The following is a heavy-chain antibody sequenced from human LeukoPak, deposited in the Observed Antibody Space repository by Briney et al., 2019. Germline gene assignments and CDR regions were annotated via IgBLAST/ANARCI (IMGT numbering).Heavy chain of an antibody. J-gene: IGHJ3*02. CDR3: ARVSAFGGVIVLVRDAFDI. Sequence: ASVKVSCKAPGYTFTSYDINWVRQATGQGLEWVGWMNPNSGNTGYAQKFQGRVTMTRNTSISTAYMELSSLRSEDTAVYYCARVSAFGGVIVLVRDAFDIWGQGTMVTVSS. CDR1: GYTFTSYD. V-gene: IGHV1-8*01. CDR2: MNPNSGNT. D-gene: IGHD3-16*02.